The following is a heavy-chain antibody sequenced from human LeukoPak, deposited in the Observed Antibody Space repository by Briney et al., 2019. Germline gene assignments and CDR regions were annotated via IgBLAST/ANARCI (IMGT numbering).Heavy chain of an antibody. V-gene: IGHV3-7*01. CDR2: IKQDGSEK. CDR3: ARASSTVTARDTFDT. J-gene: IGHJ3*02. D-gene: IGHD4-17*01. Sequence: PGGSLRLSCTASGFTFTSYWMSWVRQGPGKGLEWVANIKQDGSEKNCVDSVKGRFTISRDNAKNSLYLQMNSLRGEDTAVYYCARASSTVTARDTFDTWGQGTMVTVSS. CDR1: GFTFTSYW.